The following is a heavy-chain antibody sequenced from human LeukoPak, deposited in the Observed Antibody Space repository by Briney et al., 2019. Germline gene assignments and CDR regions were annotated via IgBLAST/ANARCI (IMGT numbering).Heavy chain of an antibody. CDR1: GFTVSSNY. CDR3: ARHRAAAVWFDP. CDR2: IYSGGST. D-gene: IGHD6-13*01. V-gene: IGHV3-66*04. Sequence: GGSLRLSCADSGFTVSSNYMSWVRQAPGKGLEWVSVIYSGGSTYYADSVKGRFTISRDNSKNTLYLQMNSLRAEDTAVYYCARHRAAAVWFDPWGQGTLVTVSS. J-gene: IGHJ5*02.